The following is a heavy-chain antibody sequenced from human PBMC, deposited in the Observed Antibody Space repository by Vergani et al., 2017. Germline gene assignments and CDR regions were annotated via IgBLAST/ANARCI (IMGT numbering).Heavy chain of an antibody. V-gene: IGHV3-23*01. CDR2: ISGSGGST. Sequence: EVQLLESGGGLVQPGGSLRLSCAASGFTFSSYAMSWVRQAPGKGLEWVSAISGSGGSTYYADSVKGRFTISRDNSKNTLYLQMNSLRAEDTAVYYCAKGGSVVIAILPHYYYYMDVWGKGP. CDR1: GFTFSSYA. J-gene: IGHJ6*03. CDR3: AKGGSVVIAILPHYYYYMDV. D-gene: IGHD2-21*01.